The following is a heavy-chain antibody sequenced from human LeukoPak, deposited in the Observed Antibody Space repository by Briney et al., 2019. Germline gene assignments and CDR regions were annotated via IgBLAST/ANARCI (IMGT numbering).Heavy chain of an antibody. Sequence: GGSLRLSCAASGFTFSSYGMHWVRQAPGKGLEWVAVISYDGSNKYYADSVKGRFTISRDNSKNTLYLQMNSLRAEDTAVYYCASYPTLTVTTPWTEVFGMDVWGQGTTVTVSS. CDR1: GFTFSSYG. J-gene: IGHJ6*02. V-gene: IGHV3-30*03. CDR3: ASYPTLTVTTPWTEVFGMDV. CDR2: ISYDGSNK. D-gene: IGHD4-17*01.